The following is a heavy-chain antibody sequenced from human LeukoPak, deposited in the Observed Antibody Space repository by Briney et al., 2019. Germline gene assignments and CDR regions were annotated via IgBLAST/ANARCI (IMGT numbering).Heavy chain of an antibody. CDR2: LSIVGGAT. Sequence: GSLRLSCAASGLTFSNYAMTWVRLAPGKGLEWVSSLSIVGGATWYAGSVKGRFTISRDNSKNTLYLRMNSLRAEDTAVYYCAKDRTPYSRSGGYYFGAFDIWGHGTLVTVS. D-gene: IGHD3-10*01. V-gene: IGHV3-23*01. CDR1: GLTFSNYA. CDR3: AKDRTPYSRSGGYYFGAFDI. J-gene: IGHJ3*02.